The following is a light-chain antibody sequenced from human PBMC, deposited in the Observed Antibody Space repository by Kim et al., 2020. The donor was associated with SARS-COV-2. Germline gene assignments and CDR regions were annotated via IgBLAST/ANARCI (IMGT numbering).Light chain of an antibody. J-gene: IGLJ2*01. CDR3: AAWDDGLNVVL. CDR2: SDN. CDR1: ASNLGRNP. Sequence: QSVLSQPPSASGTPGQRVSISCSGSASNLGRNPVNWYQHLPGAAPKLLIHSDNQRPSGVPDRFSGSESGTSASLAISGLQSEDEADYYCAAWDDGLNVVLFGGGTQLTVL. V-gene: IGLV1-44*01.